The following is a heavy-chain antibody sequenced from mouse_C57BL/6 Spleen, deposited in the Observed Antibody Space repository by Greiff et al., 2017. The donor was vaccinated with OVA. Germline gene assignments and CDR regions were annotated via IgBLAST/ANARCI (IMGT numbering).Heavy chain of an antibody. V-gene: IGHV1-52*01. CDR1: GYTFTSYW. CDR3: ARWGGYYLYFDV. J-gene: IGHJ1*03. D-gene: IGHD1-1*02. Sequence: VQLQQPGAELVRPGSSVKLSCKASGYTFTSYWMHWVKQRPIQGLEWIGNIDPSDSETHYNQKFKDKATLTVDKSSSTAYMQLSSLTSEDSAVYYCARWGGYYLYFDVWGTGTTVTVSS. CDR2: IDPSDSET.